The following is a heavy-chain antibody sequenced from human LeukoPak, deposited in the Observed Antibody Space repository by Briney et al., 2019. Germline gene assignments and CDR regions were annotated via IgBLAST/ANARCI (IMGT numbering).Heavy chain of an antibody. Sequence: PRGYPRLSCPAPGFTASTHFMRWFPPASWKQTQSISYIRRSGSITLYADPVTPECTISRDNARDSLDLHSNSLRAEDTAVYNCASTRSTSDWYTRGFEYWGQGTLVTVSS. CDR1: GFTASTHF. CDR3: ASTRSTSDWYTRGFEY. D-gene: IGHD6-13*01. CDR2: IRRSGSIT. V-gene: IGHV3-11*01. J-gene: IGHJ4*02.